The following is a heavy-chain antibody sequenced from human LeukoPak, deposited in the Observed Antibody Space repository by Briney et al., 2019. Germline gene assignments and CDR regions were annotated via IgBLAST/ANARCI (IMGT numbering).Heavy chain of an antibody. CDR2: ISGYNGNT. CDR1: TYTFTRYG. Sequence: ASVTVSCKASTYTFTRYGISWVRQAPGQGLEWMGWISGYNGNTNYAQKFLGRVSITADTATSTAYMELRSLTSDDTAMYYCARSGRGTYYYFDLWGQGTLVTVSS. J-gene: IGHJ4*02. CDR3: ARSGRGTYYYFDL. V-gene: IGHV1-18*01. D-gene: IGHD5-12*01.